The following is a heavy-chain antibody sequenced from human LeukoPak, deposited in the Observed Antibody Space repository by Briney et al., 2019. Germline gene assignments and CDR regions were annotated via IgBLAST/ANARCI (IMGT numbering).Heavy chain of an antibody. CDR3: ARDDRGIAVAFDY. CDR1: GFTFSSSS. D-gene: IGHD6-19*01. V-gene: IGHV3-21*01. CDR2: ISTSSSYI. Sequence: GGSLRLSCAASGFTFSSSSMHWVRQAPGKGLEWVSSISTSSSYIYYADSVRGRFTVSRDNAKNSLYLQMNSLRVEDTALYYCARDDRGIAVAFDYWGQGTLVTVSS. J-gene: IGHJ4*02.